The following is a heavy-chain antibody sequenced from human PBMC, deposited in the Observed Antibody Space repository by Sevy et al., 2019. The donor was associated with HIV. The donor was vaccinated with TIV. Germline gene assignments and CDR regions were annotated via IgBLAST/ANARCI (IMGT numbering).Heavy chain of an antibody. J-gene: IGHJ3*02. D-gene: IGHD4-17*01. CDR2: IYHTGNT. CDR1: GVSISSGAYS. Sequence: SETLSLTCAVSGVSISSGAYSWNWIRQPPGKGLEWIGYIYHTGNTYYYPSLKSRITISLDRSKNQFSLRLSSVTAADTAVYFCARDGGTMTTLGSFDIWGQGTMVTVSS. CDR3: ARDGGTMTTLGSFDI. V-gene: IGHV4-30-2*01.